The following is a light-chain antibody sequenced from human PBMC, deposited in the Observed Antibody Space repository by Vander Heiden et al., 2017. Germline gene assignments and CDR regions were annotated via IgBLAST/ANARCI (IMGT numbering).Light chain of an antibody. CDR3: QQSNVTSYT. V-gene: IGKV1-39*01. Sequence: DIKLTQSQSSLSASVGDRVTITCRASQSATDWLDWYQEKPGKAPKLLIHSTSNLEVGVPSRFSGSGSGTDFTLTISSLQPEDSATYYCQQSNVTSYTFGQGTKLEIK. CDR1: QSATDW. J-gene: IGKJ2*01. CDR2: STS.